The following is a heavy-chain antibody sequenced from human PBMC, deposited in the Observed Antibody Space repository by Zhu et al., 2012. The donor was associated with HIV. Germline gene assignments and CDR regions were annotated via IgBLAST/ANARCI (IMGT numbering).Heavy chain of an antibody. CDR2: VYYSGSA. V-gene: IGHV4-38-2*02. J-gene: IGHJ4*02. CDR3: ARETCSAGSCYSDS. Sequence: QVQLQQSGPRLVKPSETLSLTCAVSDYSLSTDYYWGWIRQPPGKRLEWIGAVYYSGSAYYNPSLKGRVTLSVDTSKNQFSLNLRSVTAADTAVYYCARETCSAGSCYSDSWGQGTLVTVSS. D-gene: IGHD2-15*01. CDR1: DYSLSTDYY.